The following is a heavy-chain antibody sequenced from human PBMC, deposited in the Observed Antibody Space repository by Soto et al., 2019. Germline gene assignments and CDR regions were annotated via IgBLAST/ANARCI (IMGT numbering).Heavy chain of an antibody. D-gene: IGHD3-16*02. Sequence: QVQLQESGPGLVKPSETLSLTCTVSGGSISSYYWSWIRQPPGKGLEWIGYIYYSGSTNYNPSLKSRVTISVDTSKNQFSLKLSSVTAADTAVYYCARDTDDYVWGSYRSIWGQGIMVTVSS. V-gene: IGHV4-59*01. CDR2: IYYSGST. J-gene: IGHJ3*02. CDR1: GGSISSYY. CDR3: ARDTDDYVWGSYRSI.